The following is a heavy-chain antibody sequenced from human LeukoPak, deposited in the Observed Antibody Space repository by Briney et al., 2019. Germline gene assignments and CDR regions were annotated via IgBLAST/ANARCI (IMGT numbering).Heavy chain of an antibody. V-gene: IGHV3-33*01. CDR3: ARAGADSSGYYYAY. CDR1: GFSFTYYT. D-gene: IGHD3-22*01. J-gene: IGHJ4*02. CDR2: IWYDGSNK. Sequence: GGSLRLSCTASGFSFTYYTMHWVRQAPGKGLEGVAVIWYDGSNKYYADSVKGRFTISRDNAKNTLYLQMNSLRAEDTAVYYCARAGADSSGYYYAYWGQGTLVTVSS.